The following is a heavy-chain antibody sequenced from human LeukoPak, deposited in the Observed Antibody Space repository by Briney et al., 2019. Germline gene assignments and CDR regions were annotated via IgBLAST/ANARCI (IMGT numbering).Heavy chain of an antibody. CDR1: GFTFGDYA. Sequence: PGRSLRLSCTASGFTFGDYAMSWVRQAPGKGLEWVGFIRSKAYGGTTEYAASVKGRFTISRDDSKSIAYLQMNSLKTEDTAVYYCTRERYSSSYHGYWGQGTLVTVSS. CDR2: IRSKAYGGTT. V-gene: IGHV3-49*04. J-gene: IGHJ4*02. CDR3: TRERYSSSYHGY. D-gene: IGHD6-13*01.